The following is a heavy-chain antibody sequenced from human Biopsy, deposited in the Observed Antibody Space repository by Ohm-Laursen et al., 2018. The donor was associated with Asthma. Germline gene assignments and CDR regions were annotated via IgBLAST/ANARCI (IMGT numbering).Heavy chain of an antibody. CDR2: LSYNGNNK. CDR3: ARGDWYGSASNGY. D-gene: IGHD6-6*01. Sequence: SLRLSCTASGFILSNYDMHWVRQAPGKGLEWVAVLSYNGNNKYYADSVRGRFTIPRDNSESTLYLQMNSLRVEDTAVYYCARGDWYGSASNGYWGQGTLVTVSA. V-gene: IGHV3-30*03. CDR1: GFILSNYD. J-gene: IGHJ4*02.